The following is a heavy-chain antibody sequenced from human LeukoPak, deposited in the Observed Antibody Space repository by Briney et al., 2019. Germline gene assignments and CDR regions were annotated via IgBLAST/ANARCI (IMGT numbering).Heavy chain of an antibody. D-gene: IGHD7-27*01. V-gene: IGHV3-30*03. CDR1: GFTFSSYG. Sequence: GGSLRLSCAASGFTFSSYGMHWVRQAPGKGLEWVAVISYDGSNKYYADSVKGRFTISRDNSKNTLYLQMSTLRDEDTAVYYCARENWVPDYWGQGTLVTVSS. J-gene: IGHJ4*02. CDR3: ARENWVPDY. CDR2: ISYDGSNK.